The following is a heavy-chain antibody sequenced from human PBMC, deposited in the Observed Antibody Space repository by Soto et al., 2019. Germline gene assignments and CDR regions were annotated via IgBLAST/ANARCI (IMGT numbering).Heavy chain of an antibody. Sequence: EVQLVESGGGLVQPGRSLRLSCAASGFTFDNYAMHWVRQAPGKGLEWVSGISWNGGRIGYADSVKGRFTISRDNAKNSLYLQMNSLRAEDTALYYCAKVRGGTYYYYGMDVWDQGTTVTVSS. V-gene: IGHV3-9*01. CDR3: AKVRGGTYYYYGMDV. CDR2: ISWNGGRI. CDR1: GFTFDNYA. D-gene: IGHD3-10*01. J-gene: IGHJ6*02.